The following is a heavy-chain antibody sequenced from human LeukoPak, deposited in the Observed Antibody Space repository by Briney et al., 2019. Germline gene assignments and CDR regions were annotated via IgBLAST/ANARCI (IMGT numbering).Heavy chain of an antibody. CDR1: GFTFSSDA. Sequence: GGSLRLSCAASGFTFSSDAISWVRQAPGEGLGWVSAISGSGGSTYYAGSVKGRFTISRVTSKNTPYLQMTSLRTEDTSVYYCAKDRGIAAAGILDPWGQGTLVTVSS. D-gene: IGHD6-13*01. V-gene: IGHV3-23*01. CDR2: ISGSGGST. J-gene: IGHJ5*02. CDR3: AKDRGIAAAGILDP.